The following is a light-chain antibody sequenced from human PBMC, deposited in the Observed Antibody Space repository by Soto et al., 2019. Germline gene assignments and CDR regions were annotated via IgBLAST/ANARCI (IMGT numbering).Light chain of an antibody. CDR1: SANIGNNY. CDR2: EDH. J-gene: IGLJ3*02. CDR3: GSWDSSLSAGV. V-gene: IGLV1-51*02. Sequence: QSVLTHPPSVSAAPGQKVTLSCSGSSANIGNNYVSWYQQVPGTAPKLLIFEDHKRPSEIPDRFSGSKSGTSATLDITGLQTGDEADYYCGSWDSSLSAGVFGGGTKLTVL.